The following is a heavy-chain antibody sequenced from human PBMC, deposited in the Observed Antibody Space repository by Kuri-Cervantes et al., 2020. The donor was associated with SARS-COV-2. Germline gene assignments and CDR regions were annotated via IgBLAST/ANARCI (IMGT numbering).Heavy chain of an antibody. CDR2: ISGSGGST. Sequence: GESLKISCAASGFTFSSYAMSWVRQAPGKGLEWVSAISGSGGSTYYADSVKGRFTISRDNSKNTLYLQLNSLRTEDTAIYYCAKDRETGYFSDWSPALGMDVWGQGTTVTVSS. CDR1: GFTFSSYA. V-gene: IGHV3-23*01. J-gene: IGHJ6*02. CDR3: AKDRETGYFSDWSPALGMDV. D-gene: IGHD6-19*01.